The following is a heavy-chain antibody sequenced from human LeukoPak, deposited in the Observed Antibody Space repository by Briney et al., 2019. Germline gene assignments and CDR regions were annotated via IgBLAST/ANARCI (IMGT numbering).Heavy chain of an antibody. D-gene: IGHD3-3*01. Sequence: GGSLRLSCAASGFTFSSYGMHWVRQAPGKGLEWVAFIWYDGSNKYYGDSAKGRFTISRDNSKNTLYLQMTSLYAEDPAVYYCAREGVRFLFDPWGQGTLVTVSS. J-gene: IGHJ5*02. CDR1: GFTFSSYG. V-gene: IGHV3-33*08. CDR2: IWYDGSNK. CDR3: AREGVRFLFDP.